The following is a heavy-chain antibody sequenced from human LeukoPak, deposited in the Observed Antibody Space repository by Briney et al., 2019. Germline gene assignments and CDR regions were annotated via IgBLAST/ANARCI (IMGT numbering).Heavy chain of an antibody. J-gene: IGHJ6*02. Sequence: HPGRSLRLSCAASGFTFSNFGMHWVRQAPGKGLEWVAVISYDGSNKYYADSVKGRFTISRDNSKKTLYLQMNSLRAEDTAVYYCARDLPVGDSSGYNSYYYYGMDVWGQGTTVTVSS. CDR1: GFTFSNFG. V-gene: IGHV3-30*03. D-gene: IGHD3-22*01. CDR3: ARDLPVGDSSGYNSYYYYGMDV. CDR2: ISYDGSNK.